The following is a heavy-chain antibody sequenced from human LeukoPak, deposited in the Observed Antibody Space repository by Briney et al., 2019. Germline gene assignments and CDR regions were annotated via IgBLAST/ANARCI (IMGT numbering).Heavy chain of an antibody. Sequence: GASVKVSCKASGYTFTGYYMHWVRQAPGQGLEWMGRIIPILGIANYAQKFQGRVTITADKSTSTAYMELSSLRSEDTAVYYCARARPELEFFEGFDPWGQGTLVTVSS. CDR3: ARARPELEFFEGFDP. D-gene: IGHD1-1*01. CDR1: GYTFTGYY. V-gene: IGHV1-69*04. CDR2: IIPILGIA. J-gene: IGHJ5*02.